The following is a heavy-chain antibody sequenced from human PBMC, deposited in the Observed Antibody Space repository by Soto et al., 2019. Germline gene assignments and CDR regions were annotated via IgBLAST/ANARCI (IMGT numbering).Heavy chain of an antibody. D-gene: IGHD3-9*01. Sequence: SETLSLTCAVSGGSISSSNWWSWVRQPPGKGLEWIGEIYHSGSTNYNPSLKSRVTISVDKSKNQFSLRLTSVTAADTAVYYCTTDLTDILPWDVWGQGTTVTVSS. J-gene: IGHJ6*02. CDR2: IYHSGST. CDR3: TTDLTDILPWDV. CDR1: GGSISSSNW. V-gene: IGHV4-4*02.